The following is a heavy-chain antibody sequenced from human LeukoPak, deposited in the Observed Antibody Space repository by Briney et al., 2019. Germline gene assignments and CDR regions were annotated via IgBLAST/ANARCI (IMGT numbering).Heavy chain of an antibody. CDR3: ARAGGLGSYYFNWFDP. J-gene: IGHJ5*02. D-gene: IGHD3-10*01. CDR1: GGSISSYY. CDR2: IYHSGST. Sequence: PSETLSLTCTVSGGSISSYYWSWIRQPPGKGLEWIGYIYHSGSTNYNPSLKSRVTISVDTSKNQFSLKLSSVTAADTAVYYCARAGGLGSYYFNWFDPWGQGTLVTVSS. V-gene: IGHV4-59*01.